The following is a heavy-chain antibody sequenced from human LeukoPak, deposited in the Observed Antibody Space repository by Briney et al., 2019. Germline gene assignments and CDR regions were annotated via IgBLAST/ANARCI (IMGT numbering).Heavy chain of an antibody. Sequence: SETLSLTCTVSGGSISSGGYYWSWIRQPPGKGLEWIGYIYHSGSTYYNPSLKSRVTISVDRSKNQFSLKLSSVTAADTAVYYCARDLRGVAGYDWGFWGQGILVTVSS. V-gene: IGHV4-30-2*01. CDR1: GGSISSGGYY. CDR2: IYHSGST. D-gene: IGHD5-12*01. CDR3: ARDLRGVAGYDWGF. J-gene: IGHJ4*02.